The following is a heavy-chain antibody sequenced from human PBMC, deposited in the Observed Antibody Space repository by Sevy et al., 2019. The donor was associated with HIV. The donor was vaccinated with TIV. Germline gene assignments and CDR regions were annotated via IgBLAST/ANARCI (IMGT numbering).Heavy chain of an antibody. CDR2: ISGSDST. CDR3: AKGTVAAPVGNYFDH. J-gene: IGHJ4*01. V-gene: IGHV3-23*01. CDR1: GFTFRTYA. D-gene: IGHD6-25*01. Sequence: GGSLRLSCTASGFTFRTYAMSWVRQAPGKGLDWVSGKGLEWVSAISGSDSTYYADSGKGRFTISRDNSKNTVYLQMKNLRADDTAVYYCAKGTVAAPVGNYFDHWGHGALVTVSS.